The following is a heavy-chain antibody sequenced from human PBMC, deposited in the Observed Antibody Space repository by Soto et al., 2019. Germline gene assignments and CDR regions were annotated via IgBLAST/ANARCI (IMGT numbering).Heavy chain of an antibody. Sequence: QVQLVQSGPEVRKPGASVRVSCKASGYTFSSYGITWVRQAPGQGLEWMGWISGYDGDTKYAHAQKLQGRVTMTTDKSTSTAYMELRTLRSDDTAVYYCARDRGGILVRGIYYGVDVLGQGTTVTVSS. CDR1: GYTFSSYG. D-gene: IGHD3-10*01. CDR2: ISGYDGDT. V-gene: IGHV1-18*01. J-gene: IGHJ6*02. CDR3: ARDRGGILVRGIYYGVDV.